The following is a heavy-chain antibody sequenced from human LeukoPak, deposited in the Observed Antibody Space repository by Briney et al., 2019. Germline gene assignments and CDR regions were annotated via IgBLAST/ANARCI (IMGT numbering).Heavy chain of an antibody. J-gene: IGHJ4*02. V-gene: IGHV3-7*01. D-gene: IGHD2-2*01. CDR3: ATVVFPAIEY. CDR1: GFTFSSYW. Sequence: PGGSLRLSCAASGFTFSSYWMSWVRQAPGKGLEWVATIKQDGSERYYVDSVKGRFTISRDNAKNSLYLQMNSLRAEDTAVYYCATVVFPAIEYWGQGTLVSVSS. CDR2: IKQDGSER.